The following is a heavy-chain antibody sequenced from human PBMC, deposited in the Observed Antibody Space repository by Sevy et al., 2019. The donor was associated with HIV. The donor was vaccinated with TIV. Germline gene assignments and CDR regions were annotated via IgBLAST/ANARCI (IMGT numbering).Heavy chain of an antibody. CDR1: GFRFSDYS. D-gene: IGHD3-16*01. V-gene: IGHV3-30*14. Sequence: GGSLRLSCAASGFRFSDYSMHWVRQAPGKGLEWVAVISYDGRNNKYNVDSVKGRFTISRDNSKNTLFFQMHSLRAEDSAIYYCARDRGEILHSAFDYWGQGTLVTVSS. CDR3: ARDRGEILHSAFDY. J-gene: IGHJ4*02. CDR2: ISYDGRNNK.